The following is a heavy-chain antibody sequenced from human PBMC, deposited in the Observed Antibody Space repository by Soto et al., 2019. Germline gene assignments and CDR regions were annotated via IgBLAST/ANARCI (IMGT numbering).Heavy chain of an antibody. CDR1: GGSIRNGDYY. CDR2: VYYSGTT. V-gene: IGHV4-30-4*01. Sequence: SETLSLTCTVSGGSIRNGDYYWGWIRQPPGKGLEWIGYVYYSGTTYSHPSLNSRVSISVDTSENQFSLRLTSVTAADTAVYYCVTVNLVGAAYYFDYWGPGTLVT. J-gene: IGHJ4*02. CDR3: VTVNLVGAAYYFDY. D-gene: IGHD1-26*01.